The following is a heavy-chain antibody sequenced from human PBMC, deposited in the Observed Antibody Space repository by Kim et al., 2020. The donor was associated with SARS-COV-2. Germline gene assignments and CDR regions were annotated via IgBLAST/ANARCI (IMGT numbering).Heavy chain of an antibody. V-gene: IGHV3-66*01. CDR2: MSTGGTT. J-gene: IGHJ6*02. CDR3: ARGDRYSLDV. CDR1: QSTVSSNH. Sequence: GGSLRLSCAVSQSTVSSNHMNWVRQAPGKGLEWVSFMSTGGTTVYADSVKGRFTISRDTSVNTVHLEMNSLRAADTAVYYCARGDRYSLDVCGQGTTVTV.